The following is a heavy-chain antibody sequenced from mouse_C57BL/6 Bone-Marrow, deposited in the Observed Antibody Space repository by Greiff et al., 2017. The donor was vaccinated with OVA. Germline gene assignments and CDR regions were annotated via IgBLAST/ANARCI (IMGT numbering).Heavy chain of an antibody. J-gene: IGHJ3*01. D-gene: IGHD3-2*02. CDR3: VAPAQATPAWFAY. Sequence: DVKLVESGGGLVQPKGSLKLSCAASGFTFNTYAMHWVRQAPGKGLEWVARIRSKRSNYATYYADSVKDRFTISRDDSQSMLYLQMNNLKTEDTAMYYCVAPAQATPAWFAYWGQGTLVTVSA. CDR1: GFTFNTYA. V-gene: IGHV10-3*01. CDR2: IRSKRSNYAT.